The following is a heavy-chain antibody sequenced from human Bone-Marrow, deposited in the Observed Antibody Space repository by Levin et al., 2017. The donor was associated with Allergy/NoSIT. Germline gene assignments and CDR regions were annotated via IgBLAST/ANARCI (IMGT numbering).Heavy chain of an antibody. CDR3: ARPQVERGGYYNYGIDV. Sequence: FPLSSLPWVRRAPGQGLEWMGIIDPSAGSTTFAQNFRGRVTMTLSPSTSTVYMELSSLRSEDTAVYYCARPQVERGGYYNYGIDVWGQGTTVTVSS. CDR1: FPLSS. D-gene: IGHD1-1*01. J-gene: IGHJ6*02. V-gene: IGHV1-46*01. CDR2: IDPSAGST.